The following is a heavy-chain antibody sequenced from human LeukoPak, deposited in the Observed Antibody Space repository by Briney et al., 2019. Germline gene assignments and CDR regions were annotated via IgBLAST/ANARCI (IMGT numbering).Heavy chain of an antibody. CDR1: GYILATYW. CDR3: AAASSSTSAGYFQD. D-gene: IGHD2-2*01. CDR2: IYPGDSET. V-gene: IGHV5-51*01. Sequence: GESLKISCEGSGYILATYWIGWVRRMPGKGLEWMGAIYPGDSETTYSPSFQGQVTISVDKSIRTAYLQWSSLKASDSAIYYCAAASSSTSAGYFQDWGQGTLVTVSS. J-gene: IGHJ1*01.